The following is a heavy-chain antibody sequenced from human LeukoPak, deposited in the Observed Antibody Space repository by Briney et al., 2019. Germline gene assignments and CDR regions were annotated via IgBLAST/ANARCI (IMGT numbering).Heavy chain of an antibody. CDR2: VYPGDSTT. V-gene: IGHV5-51*01. Sequence: GESLKISCQASGYSFPNYWISWVRQMPGKGLEWVGTVYPGDSTTKYRPSLQGQVTISADKSINTAYLQWSSLKPSDTAMYHCTRYGGEFSSSYGYWGQGTLVTVSS. D-gene: IGHD6-6*01. CDR3: TRYGGEFSSSYGY. CDR1: GYSFPNYW. J-gene: IGHJ4*02.